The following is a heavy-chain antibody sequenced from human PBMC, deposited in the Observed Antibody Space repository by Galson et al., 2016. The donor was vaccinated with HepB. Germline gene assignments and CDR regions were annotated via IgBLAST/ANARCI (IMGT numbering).Heavy chain of an antibody. D-gene: IGHD4-23*01. V-gene: IGHV3-43*01. CDR1: GFTFDDYT. CDR3: AKDGRATTVVTRNYFDF. J-gene: IGHJ4*02. CDR2: IRWGGGDT. Sequence: SLRLSCAASGFTFDDYTMHWVRQVPGKGLEWISVIRWGGGDTYYADSVKGRFTISRDNNKNSLYLQMSSLTTEDTALYFCAKDGRATTVVTRNYFDFWGQGTLVIVSS.